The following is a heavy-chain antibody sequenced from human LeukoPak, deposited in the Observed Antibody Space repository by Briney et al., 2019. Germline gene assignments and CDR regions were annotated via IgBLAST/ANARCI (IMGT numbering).Heavy chain of an antibody. J-gene: IGHJ4*02. V-gene: IGHV3-21*01. CDR1: GFTFSAYN. CDR3: ARDEGVSFDY. Sequence: KSGGSLRLSCAASGFTFSAYNMNWVRQAPGKGLEWVSYISSTSNYIYYADSVKGRFTISRDNAKNSLFLQMNSLRAEDTAVYYCARDEGVSFDYWGQGILVTVSS. CDR2: ISSTSNYI.